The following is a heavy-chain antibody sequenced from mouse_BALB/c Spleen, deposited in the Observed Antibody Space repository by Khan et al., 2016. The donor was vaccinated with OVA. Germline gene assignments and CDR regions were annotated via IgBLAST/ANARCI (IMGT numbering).Heavy chain of an antibody. Sequence: QVHVKQSGGEVVRPGTSVKISCKASGYTFTNYWLGWVKQRPGHGLEWIGDIYPGGDYTNYNEKFKGKATLTVDTSSSTANMQLSSLTSEDSAVYFCARWATWYFDVWGAGTTVTVSS. CDR3: ARWATWYFDV. J-gene: IGHJ1*01. V-gene: IGHV1-63*02. CDR1: GYTFTNYW. D-gene: IGHD3-1*01. CDR2: IYPGGDYT.